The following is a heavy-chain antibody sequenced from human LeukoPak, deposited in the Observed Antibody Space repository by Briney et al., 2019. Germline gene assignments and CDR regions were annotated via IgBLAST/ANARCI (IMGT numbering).Heavy chain of an antibody. Sequence: SETLSLTCTVSGGSISSSSYYWGWIRQPPGKGLEWIGSIYYSGSTYYNPSLKSRVTISVDTSKNQFSLKLSSVAAADTAVYYCARILRWGYYFDYWGQGTLVTVSS. CDR3: ARILRWGYYFDY. CDR2: IYYSGST. V-gene: IGHV4-39*07. D-gene: IGHD4-23*01. J-gene: IGHJ4*02. CDR1: GGSISSSSYY.